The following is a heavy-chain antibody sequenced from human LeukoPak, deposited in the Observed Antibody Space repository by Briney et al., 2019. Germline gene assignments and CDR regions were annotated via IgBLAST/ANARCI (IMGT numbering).Heavy chain of an antibody. V-gene: IGHV1-18*01. CDR2: ISTYTGNT. CDR3: ASVHLVEVVAATSWFDP. D-gene: IGHD2-15*01. Sequence: ASVKVSCKASGYSFTSYGITWVRQAPGQGLEWMGWISTYTGNTNYGQKLQGRVTMTTDTSTSTAYMELRSLRTDDTAVYYCASVHLVEVVAATSWFDPWGQGTLVTVSS. CDR1: GYSFTSYG. J-gene: IGHJ5*02.